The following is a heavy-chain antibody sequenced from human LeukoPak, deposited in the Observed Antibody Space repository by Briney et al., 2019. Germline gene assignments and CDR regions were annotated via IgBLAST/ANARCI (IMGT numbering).Heavy chain of an antibody. V-gene: IGHV4-39*01. Sequence: SETLSLTCTVSGDSVSNNNDFWGWIRQPPGKGLEWIGSTYYRGTTYYNPSVESRVTISADTSKNQLSLKLSSVTAADTAVYYCARHAPGDIVVQIPAPTRWFDPWGQGTLVTVSS. CDR3: ARHAPGDIVVQIPAPTRWFDP. CDR1: GDSVSNNNDF. D-gene: IGHD2-15*01. J-gene: IGHJ5*02. CDR2: TYYRGTT.